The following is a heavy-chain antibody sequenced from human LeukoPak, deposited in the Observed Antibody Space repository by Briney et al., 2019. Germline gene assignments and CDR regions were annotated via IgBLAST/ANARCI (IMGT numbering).Heavy chain of an antibody. J-gene: IGHJ5*02. CDR2: IYYSGST. V-gene: IGHV4-59*01. Sequence: PSETLSLTCTVSGGSISSYYWSWIRQPPGKGLEWIGYIYYSGSTNYNPSLKSRVTISVDTSKNQFSLKLSSVTAADTAVCYCAREGVRCSGGSCYRAGWFDPWGQGTLVTVSS. CDR1: GGSISSYY. D-gene: IGHD2-15*01. CDR3: AREGVRCSGGSCYRAGWFDP.